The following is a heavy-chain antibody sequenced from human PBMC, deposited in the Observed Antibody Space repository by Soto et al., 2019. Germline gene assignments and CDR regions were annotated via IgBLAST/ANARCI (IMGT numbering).Heavy chain of an antibody. Sequence: QVHLVQSGAEVKKPGASVKVSCKASGYTFTNYGLSWVRQAPGQGLVWMGWISGYNGNTNYAQKVQGRVTMTTDTSTSTAYMXXXXXXXXXXXXXXXXXXXXXXXXXTGIRDSDYWGQGTLVTVSS. CDR2: ISGYNGNT. CDR1: GYTFTNYG. CDR3: XXXXXXXXXXTGIRDSDY. J-gene: IGHJ4*02. D-gene: IGHD1-1*01. V-gene: IGHV1-18*01.